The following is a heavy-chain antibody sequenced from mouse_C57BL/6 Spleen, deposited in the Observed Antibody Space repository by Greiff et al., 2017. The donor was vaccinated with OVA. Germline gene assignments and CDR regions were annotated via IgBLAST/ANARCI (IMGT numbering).Heavy chain of an antibody. D-gene: IGHD1-1*01. Sequence: QVQLKQSGAELVKPGASVKLSCKASGYTFTSYWMHWVKQRPGQGLEWIGMIHPNSGSTNYNEKFKSKATLTVDKSSSTAYMQLSSLTSEDSAVYYCARDYYGSSFCFDYWGQGTTLTVSS. V-gene: IGHV1-64*01. CDR3: ARDYYGSSFCFDY. CDR1: GYTFTSYW. CDR2: IHPNSGST. J-gene: IGHJ2*01.